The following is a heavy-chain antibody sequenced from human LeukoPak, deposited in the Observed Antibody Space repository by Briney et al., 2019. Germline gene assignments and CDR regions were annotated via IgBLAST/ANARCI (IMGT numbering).Heavy chain of an antibody. CDR3: ARDSPSDYGSGSYLRDWFDP. J-gene: IGHJ5*02. D-gene: IGHD3-10*01. Sequence: SSETLSLTCTVSGGSISSSSYYWGWIRQPPGKGLEWIGSIYYSGSTYYNPSLKSRVTISVDTSKNQFSLKLSSVTAADTAVYYCARDSPSDYGSGSYLRDWFDPWGQGTLVTVSS. V-gene: IGHV4-39*07. CDR1: GGSISSSSYY. CDR2: IYYSGST.